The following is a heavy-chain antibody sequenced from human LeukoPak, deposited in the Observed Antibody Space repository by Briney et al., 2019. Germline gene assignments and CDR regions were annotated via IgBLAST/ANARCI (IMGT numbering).Heavy chain of an antibody. Sequence: ASVKVSCKASGYTFSGYYMHWVRQAPGQGLEWMGWINPNSGGTNYAQKFQGRVTMTRDTSISTAYMELSRLRSDDTAVYYCASTSPGTANFDYWGQGTLVTVSS. D-gene: IGHD1-1*01. V-gene: IGHV1-2*02. CDR1: GYTFSGYY. CDR2: INPNSGGT. J-gene: IGHJ4*02. CDR3: ASTSPGTANFDY.